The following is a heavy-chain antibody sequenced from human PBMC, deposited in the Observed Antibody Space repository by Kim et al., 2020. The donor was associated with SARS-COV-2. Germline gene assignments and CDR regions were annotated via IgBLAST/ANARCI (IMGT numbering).Heavy chain of an antibody. V-gene: IGHV4-31*03. Sequence: SETLSLTCTVSGGSISSGGYYWSWIRQHPGKGLEWIGYIYYSGSTYYNPSLKSRVTISVDTSKNQFSLKLSSVTAADTAVYYCARRANHDAFDIWGQGTMVTVSS. CDR2: IYYSGST. J-gene: IGHJ3*02. CDR1: GGSISSGGYY. D-gene: IGHD3-10*01. CDR3: ARRANHDAFDI.